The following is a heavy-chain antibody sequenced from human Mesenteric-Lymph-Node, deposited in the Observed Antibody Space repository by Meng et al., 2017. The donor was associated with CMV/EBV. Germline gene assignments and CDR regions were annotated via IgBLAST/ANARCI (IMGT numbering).Heavy chain of an antibody. CDR3: ARAPISRYCSSTSCQNYYYYYGMDV. Sequence: ASVKVSCKASGYTFTSYDINWVRQATGQGLEWMGWMNPNSGNTGYAQKFQGRVTMTRNTSISTAYMELSSLRSEDTAVYYCARAPISRYCSSTSCQNYYYYYGMDVWGQGTTVTVSS. CDR2: MNPNSGNT. D-gene: IGHD2-2*01. V-gene: IGHV1-8*01. J-gene: IGHJ6*02. CDR1: GYTFTSYD.